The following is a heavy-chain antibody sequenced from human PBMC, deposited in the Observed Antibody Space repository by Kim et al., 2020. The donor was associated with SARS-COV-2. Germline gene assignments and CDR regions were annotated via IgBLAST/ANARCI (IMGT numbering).Heavy chain of an antibody. Sequence: GGSLRLSCAASGFTFSSYAMHWVRQAPGKGLEWVAVISYDGSNKYYADSVKGRFTISRDNSKNTLYLQMNSLRAEDTAVYYCAREGVVVVLAAIDWFDPWGQGTLVTVSS. CDR2: ISYDGSNK. V-gene: IGHV3-30-3*01. J-gene: IGHJ5*02. CDR1: GFTFSSYA. CDR3: AREGVVVVLAAIDWFDP. D-gene: IGHD2-2*01.